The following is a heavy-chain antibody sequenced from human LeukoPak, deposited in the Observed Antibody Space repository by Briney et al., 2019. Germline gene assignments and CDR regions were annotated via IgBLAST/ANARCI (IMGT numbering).Heavy chain of an antibody. J-gene: IGHJ6*03. CDR1: GITFSSYG. CDR3: AREGFYYMDV. Sequence: GGSLRLSCAASGITFSSYGMHWVRQAPGKGLEWVAFIRYDGSNKYYADSVKGRFTISRDNSKNTLYLQMNSLRAEDTAVYYCAREGFYYMDVWGKGTTVTISS. V-gene: IGHV3-30*02. CDR2: IRYDGSNK.